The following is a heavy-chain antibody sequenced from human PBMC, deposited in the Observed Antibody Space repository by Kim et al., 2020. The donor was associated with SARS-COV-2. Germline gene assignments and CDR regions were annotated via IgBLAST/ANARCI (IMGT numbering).Heavy chain of an antibody. Sequence: SETLSLTCTVSGGSISNYYWCWIRQSPGKGLEWIGYIYYSGDTHFNSSPRSRVTMSVDTYTNQFSLEQKSVTAADAAASFCAKDQRKHQLPGGWFDPWG. CDR3: AKDQRKHQLPGGWFDP. J-gene: IGHJ5*02. CDR2: IYYSGDT. D-gene: IGHD1-26*01. V-gene: IGHV4-59*13. CDR1: GGSISNYY.